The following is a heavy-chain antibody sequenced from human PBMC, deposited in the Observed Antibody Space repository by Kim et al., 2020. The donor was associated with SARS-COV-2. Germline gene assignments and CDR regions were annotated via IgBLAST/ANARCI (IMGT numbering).Heavy chain of an antibody. CDR3: ARDRWMVTTNTRPEDWYFDL. D-gene: IGHD4-17*01. J-gene: IGHJ2*01. CDR2: IIPILGIA. V-gene: IGHV1-69*04. CDR1: GGTFSSYA. Sequence: SVKVSCKASGGTFSSYAISWVRQAPGQGLEWMGRIIPILGIANYAQKFQGRVTITADKSTSTAYMELSSLRSEDTAVYYCARDRWMVTTNTRPEDWYFDLWGRGTLVTVSS.